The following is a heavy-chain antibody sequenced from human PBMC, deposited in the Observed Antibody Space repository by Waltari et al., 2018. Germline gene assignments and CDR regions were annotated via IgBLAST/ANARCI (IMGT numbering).Heavy chain of an antibody. V-gene: IGHV3-23*01. D-gene: IGHD1-26*01. J-gene: IGHJ4*02. Sequence: EVQLLESGGGLVQPGGSLRLSCVASGFTFSSYAMSWVRQAPGKGLEWVEALSGNDGSTYYAESVKGRFTISRDNSKNTLYLQMNSLRAEDTAVYYCAKVGVGASTSYYFDYWGQGTLVTVSS. CDR1: GFTFSSYA. CDR3: AKVGVGASTSYYFDY. CDR2: LSGNDGST.